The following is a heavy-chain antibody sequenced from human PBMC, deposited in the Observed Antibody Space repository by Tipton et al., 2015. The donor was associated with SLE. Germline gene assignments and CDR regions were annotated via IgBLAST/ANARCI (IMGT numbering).Heavy chain of an antibody. D-gene: IGHD3-3*02. V-gene: IGHV4-59*08. CDR2: IYHTGST. J-gene: IGHJ4*02. CDR3: ARHFSRDPDY. CDR1: GASISSNY. Sequence: TLSLTCSVSGASISSNYWSWIRQPPGKGLEWIGNIYHTGSTYYNPSLKSRVTISLDTSKSQFSLTLSSVIAADTAVYYCARHFSRDPDYWGQGTLVTVSS.